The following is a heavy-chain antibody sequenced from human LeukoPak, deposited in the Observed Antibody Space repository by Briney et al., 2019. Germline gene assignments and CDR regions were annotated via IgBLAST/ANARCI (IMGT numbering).Heavy chain of an antibody. CDR1: GGSISSYY. Sequence: SETLSLTCTVSGGSISSYYWSWIRQPPGKGLEWIGYVYYSGSTNYNPSLKSRVIISVDTSKKQFSLKLSSVTAADTAVYYCVRGGSSSWPYYYYYMDVWGKGTTVTVSS. J-gene: IGHJ6*03. V-gene: IGHV4-59*01. CDR3: VRGGSSSWPYYYYYMDV. CDR2: VYYSGST. D-gene: IGHD6-13*01.